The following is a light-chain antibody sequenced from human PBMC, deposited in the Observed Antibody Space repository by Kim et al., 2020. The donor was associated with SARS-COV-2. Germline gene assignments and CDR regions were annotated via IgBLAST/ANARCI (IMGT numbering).Light chain of an antibody. V-gene: IGLV3-1*01. CDR3: QAWENTWA. CDR2: QDT. J-gene: IGLJ3*02. Sequence: SYELTQPPSVSVSPGQTVTITCSGDKLGEKYSSWYQQQPGQAPVLVIYQDTKRPSGIPERFAGSNSGNTATLTISGAQTMDEADYYCQAWENTWAFGGGT. CDR1: KLGEKY.